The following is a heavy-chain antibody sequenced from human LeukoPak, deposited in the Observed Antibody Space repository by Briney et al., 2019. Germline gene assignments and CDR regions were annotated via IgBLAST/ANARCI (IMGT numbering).Heavy chain of an antibody. D-gene: IGHD3-10*01. CDR3: SRHLYYYYGSGSYSDY. CDR1: GGSISSYF. CDR2: ISYSGST. J-gene: IGHJ4*02. V-gene: IGHV4-59*08. Sequence: SETLSLTCTVSGGSISSYFWSWFRQPPGKGLEWIGYISYSGSTNYNPSLKSRITISLDTSKNQFSLRLSSVTAADTAVYYCSRHLYYYYGSGSYSDYWGQGILVTVSS.